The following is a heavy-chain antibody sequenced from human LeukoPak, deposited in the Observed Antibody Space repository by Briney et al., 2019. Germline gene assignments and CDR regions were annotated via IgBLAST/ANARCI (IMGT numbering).Heavy chain of an antibody. J-gene: IGHJ5*02. V-gene: IGHV4-34*01. Sequence: PSETLSLTCAVYGGSFSGYYWSWIRQPPGKGLEWIGEINHSGSTNYNPSLKSRVTISVDKSKNQFSLKLSSVTAADTAVYYCARAYYYDSINWFDPWGQGTLVTVSS. CDR2: INHSGST. CDR1: GGSFSGYY. CDR3: ARAYYYDSINWFDP. D-gene: IGHD3-22*01.